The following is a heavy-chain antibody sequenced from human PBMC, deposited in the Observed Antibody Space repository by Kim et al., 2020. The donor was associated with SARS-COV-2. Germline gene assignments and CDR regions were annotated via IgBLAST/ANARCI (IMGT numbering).Heavy chain of an antibody. Sequence: GGSLRLSCAASGLTFNNYAMSWVRQAPVKGLEWVSIVSGSGSSTDYADSVKGRFTISRDNSKNTLFLQMNSLRAEDTAVYYCARGSGSGWTPELDYWGQGTLVTVSS. V-gene: IGHV3-23*01. CDR3: ARGSGSGWTPELDY. CDR2: VSGSGSST. J-gene: IGHJ4*02. CDR1: GLTFNNYA. D-gene: IGHD6-19*01.